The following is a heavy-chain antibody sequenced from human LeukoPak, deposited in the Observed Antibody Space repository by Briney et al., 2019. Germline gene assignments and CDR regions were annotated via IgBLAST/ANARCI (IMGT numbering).Heavy chain of an antibody. D-gene: IGHD5-18*01. CDR2: IWYDGSNK. CDR3: ARGRGHNYGEVDS. J-gene: IGHJ4*02. Sequence: GGSLRLSCAASGSTFSHYGMGWVRQAPGKGLEWVAVIWYDGSNKYYADSVKGRFTVSRDNSENTLYLQMNSLRAEDTAVYYCARGRGHNYGEVDSWGQGTLVTVSS. V-gene: IGHV3-33*01. CDR1: GSTFSHYG.